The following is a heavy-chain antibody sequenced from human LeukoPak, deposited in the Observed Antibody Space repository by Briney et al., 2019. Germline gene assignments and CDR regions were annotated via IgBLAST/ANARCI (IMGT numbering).Heavy chain of an antibody. J-gene: IGHJ5*02. V-gene: IGHV4-34*01. Sequence: PSETLSLTCAVYGGSFSGYYWSWIRQPPGKGLEWIGEINHSGSTNYNPSLKSRVTISVDTSKNQFSLKLSSVTAADTAVYYCARRGSGSGWYEGEFNWFDPWGQGTLVTVSS. CDR3: ARRGSGSGWYEGEFNWFDP. CDR1: GGSFSGYY. D-gene: IGHD6-19*01. CDR2: INHSGST.